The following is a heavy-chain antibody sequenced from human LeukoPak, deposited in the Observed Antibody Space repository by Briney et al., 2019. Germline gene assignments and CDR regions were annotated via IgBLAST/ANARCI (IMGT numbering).Heavy chain of an antibody. J-gene: IGHJ4*02. D-gene: IGHD5-18*01. Sequence: PSETLSLTCTVSGGSISNYYWSWIRQPPGKGLEWIGYIYYSGSTNYNPSLKSRVTISVDTSKNQFSLKLSSVTAADTAVYYCARDTAMKRWGQGTLVTVSS. V-gene: IGHV4-59*01. CDR3: ARDTAMKR. CDR2: IYYSGST. CDR1: GGSISNYY.